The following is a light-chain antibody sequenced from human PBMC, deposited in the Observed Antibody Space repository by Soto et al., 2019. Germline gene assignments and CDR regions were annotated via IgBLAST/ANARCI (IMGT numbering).Light chain of an antibody. V-gene: IGKV3-15*01. CDR2: SAS. CDR3: QQYNNWPLT. J-gene: IGKJ4*01. Sequence: EIVMTQSPATLSVSPGESATLSCRASQSVNSDLAWYQQIPGKAPRLLIYSASTGATGIPARFSGSGSGTEFTLTISSLQSEDFAIYYCQQYNNWPLTFGGGTKVEI. CDR1: QSVNSD.